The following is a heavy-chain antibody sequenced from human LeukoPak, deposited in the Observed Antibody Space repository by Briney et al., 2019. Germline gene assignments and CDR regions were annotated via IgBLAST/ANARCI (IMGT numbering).Heavy chain of an antibody. CDR2: INPNSGGT. V-gene: IGHV1-2*02. CDR1: GYTFTGYY. D-gene: IGHD6-19*01. J-gene: IGHJ4*02. Sequence: ASVKVSCKASGYTFTGYYMHWVRQAPGQGHEWMGWINPNSGGTNYAQKFQGRVTMTRDTSISTAYMELSRLRSDDTAVYYCARDNSSGWRPFDYWGQGTLVTVSS. CDR3: ARDNSSGWRPFDY.